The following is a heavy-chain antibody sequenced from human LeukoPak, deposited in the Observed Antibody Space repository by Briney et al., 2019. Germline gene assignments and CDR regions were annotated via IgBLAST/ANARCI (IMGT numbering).Heavy chain of an antibody. Sequence: ASVKVSCKASGYTFTSYGISWVRQAPGQGLEWMGWISAYNGNTNYAQKLQGRVTMTTDTSTSTAYMELRSLRSDDTAVYYRARVTSVGGSGCYYNWFDPWGQGTLVTASS. J-gene: IGHJ5*02. CDR2: ISAYNGNT. CDR1: GYTFTSYG. V-gene: IGHV1-18*01. D-gene: IGHD3-10*01. CDR3: ARVTSVGGSGCYYNWFDP.